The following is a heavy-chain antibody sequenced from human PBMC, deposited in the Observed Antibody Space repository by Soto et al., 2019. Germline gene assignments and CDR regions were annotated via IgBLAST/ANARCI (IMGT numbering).Heavy chain of an antibody. CDR2: ISSNGRST. V-gene: IGHV3-64*01. D-gene: IGHD2-8*01. CDR3: ARDRCTNGVCYAPSDY. Sequence: GSLRLSCATSGFTFSTYAMHWVRQAPGKGLEYVSAISSNGRSTYYANSVKGRFTISRDNSKNTLYLQMDSLRAEDMAVYYCARDRCTNGVCYAPSDYWGLGTLVTVSS. J-gene: IGHJ4*02. CDR1: GFTFSTYA.